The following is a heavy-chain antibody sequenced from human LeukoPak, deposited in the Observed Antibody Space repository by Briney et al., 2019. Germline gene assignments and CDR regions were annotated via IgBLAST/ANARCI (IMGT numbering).Heavy chain of an antibody. Sequence: GGSLRLSCAASGFTFDDYGMSWVRQAPGKGLEWVSGINWNGGSTGYADSVKGRFTISRDNAKNSLYLQMNSLRAEDTALYHCARSGADCSGGSCYPDYYYGMDVWGQGTTVTVSS. J-gene: IGHJ6*02. V-gene: IGHV3-20*01. CDR3: ARSGADCSGGSCYPDYYYGMDV. D-gene: IGHD2-15*01. CDR1: GFTFDDYG. CDR2: INWNGGST.